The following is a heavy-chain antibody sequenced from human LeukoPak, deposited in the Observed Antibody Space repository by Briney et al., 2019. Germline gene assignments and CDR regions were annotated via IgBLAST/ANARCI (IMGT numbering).Heavy chain of an antibody. Sequence: PSETLSLTCTVSGGSISSSSYYWGWIRQPPGKGLEWIGSIYYSGSTYYNPSLKSRVTISVDTSKNQFSLKLSSVTAADTAVYYCARGAYNYATLGMDVWGQGTTVTVSS. CDR1: GGSISSSSYY. CDR3: ARGAYNYATLGMDV. J-gene: IGHJ6*02. CDR2: IYYSGST. V-gene: IGHV4-39*07. D-gene: IGHD5-18*01.